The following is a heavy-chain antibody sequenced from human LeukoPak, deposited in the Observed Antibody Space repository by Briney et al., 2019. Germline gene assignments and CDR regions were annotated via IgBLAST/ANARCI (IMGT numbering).Heavy chain of an antibody. V-gene: IGHV3-23*01. CDR1: GFTFSSHA. D-gene: IGHD2-8*01. CDR3: ARGVSSNGFDY. J-gene: IGHJ4*02. Sequence: GGSLRLSCAASGFTFSSHAMSWVRQAPGKGLEWVSAISAGAGSTYYADSVQGRFTISRDNSKNMLYLQMNSLRAEDTAVYYCARGVSSNGFDYWGQGTLVTVSS. CDR2: ISAGAGST.